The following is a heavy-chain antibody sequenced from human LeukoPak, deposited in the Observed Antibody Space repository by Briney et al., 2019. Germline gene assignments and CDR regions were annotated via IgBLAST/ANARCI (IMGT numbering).Heavy chain of an antibody. D-gene: IGHD6-19*01. CDR2: VYPGDSQR. Sequence: GESLKISCQGSGYNFSSSWIGWVRQMPGKGLDWMGIVYPGDSQRRYSPSFQGQVTISADDSISTAYLQWSSLKASDTAMYYCARHGKYSSGWSRHAFDIWGQGTMVTVSS. J-gene: IGHJ3*02. V-gene: IGHV5-51*01. CDR1: GYNFSSSW. CDR3: ARHGKYSSGWSRHAFDI.